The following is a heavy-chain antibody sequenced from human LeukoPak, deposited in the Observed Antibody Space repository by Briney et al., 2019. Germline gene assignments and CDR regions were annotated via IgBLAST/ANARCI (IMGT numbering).Heavy chain of an antibody. J-gene: IGHJ1*01. Sequence: GGSLRLSCEASGFSFSTSRMNWVRQAPGKGLEWVAYINPAGTPIHYADSVGGRFTISRDNAKNSLFLQMDGLRAEDTAVYYCARARGYSESGGYPVFDLWGQGALVTDSS. CDR2: INPAGTPI. CDR3: ARARGYSESGGYPVFDL. CDR1: GFSFSTSR. V-gene: IGHV3-48*03. D-gene: IGHD3-22*01.